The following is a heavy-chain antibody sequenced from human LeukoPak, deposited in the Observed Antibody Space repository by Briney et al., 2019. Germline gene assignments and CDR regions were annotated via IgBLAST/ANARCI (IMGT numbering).Heavy chain of an antibody. CDR3: VRSPQLDP. CDR1: EFTVSRNY. CDR2: IQDSVTSY. Sequence: GSLRLSCTASEFTVSRNYMLWVRQPPGKGLEWIGYIQDSVTSYTDNPSLQSRVTISVDTSKNQFSLTVTSVTAADTAVYYCVRSPQLDPWGQGILVTVSS. D-gene: IGHD6-13*01. V-gene: IGHV4-59*02. J-gene: IGHJ5*02.